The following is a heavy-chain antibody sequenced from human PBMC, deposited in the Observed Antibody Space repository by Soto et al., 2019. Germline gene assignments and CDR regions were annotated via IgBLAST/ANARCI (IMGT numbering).Heavy chain of an antibody. D-gene: IGHD3-9*01. CDR3: ARGQIPRYYATAFDV. Sequence: EVQLVESGGGLVQPGGSLRLFCAASGFSFSNYWLTWVRQAPGKGLEWVANIKQDGSEKYYVDSVKGRFTISRDNAKNSLYLQMNSLRAEDTAMYYCARGQIPRYYATAFDVWGQGTMVTVSS. J-gene: IGHJ3*01. V-gene: IGHV3-7*01. CDR2: IKQDGSEK. CDR1: GFSFSNYW.